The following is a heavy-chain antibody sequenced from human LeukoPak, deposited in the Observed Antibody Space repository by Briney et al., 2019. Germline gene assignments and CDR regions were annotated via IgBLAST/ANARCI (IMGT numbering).Heavy chain of an antibody. CDR2: IYSGGST. D-gene: IGHD6-19*01. Sequence: GGSLRLSCAASGFTVSSNYMSWVRQAPGKGLEWVSVIYSGGSTYYADSVKGRFTISRDNSKNTLYLQMNSLRAEDTAVYYCAKGYSSAWYAYWGQGTLVTVSS. J-gene: IGHJ4*02. V-gene: IGHV3-53*01. CDR1: GFTVSSNY. CDR3: AKGYSSAWYAY.